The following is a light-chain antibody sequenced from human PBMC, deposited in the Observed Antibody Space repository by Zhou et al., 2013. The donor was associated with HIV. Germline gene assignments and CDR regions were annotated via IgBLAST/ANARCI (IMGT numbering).Light chain of an antibody. CDR3: GTWDSSLSALV. CDR2: DYG. CDR1: SSNIGNNP. V-gene: IGLV1-51*01. Sequence: QSVLTQPPSVSAAPGQKVTISCSGSSSNIGNNPVSWYQQLPGIAPKLLIFDYGKRPSGIPDRFSGSKSGTSATLGLTGLQTGDEADYYCGTWDSSLSALVFGGGTKLTVL. J-gene: IGLJ3*02.